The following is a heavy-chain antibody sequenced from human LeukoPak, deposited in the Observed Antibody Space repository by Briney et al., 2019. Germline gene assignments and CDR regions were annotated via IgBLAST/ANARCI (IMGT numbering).Heavy chain of an antibody. D-gene: IGHD3-3*01. CDR1: GGSISSGGYY. Sequence: PSETLSLTCTVSGGSISSGGYYWSWIRQHPGKGLEWIGYIYYSGSTYYNPSLKSRVTISVDTSKNQFSLKLSSVTAADTAVYYCARMVTYYDFWSGYYHRYYFDYWGQGTLVTVSS. J-gene: IGHJ4*02. CDR2: IYYSGST. V-gene: IGHV4-31*03. CDR3: ARMVTYYDFWSGYYHRYYFDY.